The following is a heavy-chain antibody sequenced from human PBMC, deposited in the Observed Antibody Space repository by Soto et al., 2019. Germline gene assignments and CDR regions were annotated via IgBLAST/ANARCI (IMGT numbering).Heavy chain of an antibody. D-gene: IGHD4-17*01. J-gene: IGHJ6*02. CDR2: ISSSSSTI. CDR1: GFTFSSYS. CDR3: ARDSLYGATDYYYGMDV. V-gene: IGHV3-48*02. Sequence: GGSLRLSCAASGFTFSSYSMNWVRQAPGKGLEWVSYISSSSSTIYYADSVKGRFTISRDNAKNSLYLQMNSLRDEDTAVYYCARDSLYGATDYYYGMDVWGQGTTVTVSS.